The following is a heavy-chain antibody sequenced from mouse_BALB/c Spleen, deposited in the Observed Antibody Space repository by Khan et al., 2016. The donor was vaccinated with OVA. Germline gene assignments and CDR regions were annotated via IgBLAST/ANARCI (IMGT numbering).Heavy chain of an antibody. CDR2: ISSGGDYT. V-gene: IGHV5-6*01. Sequence: EVELVESGGDLVEPGGSLKLSCAASGFTFSAYSMSWFRQTADKRLEWVATISSGGDYTYYVDNVKGRFTISSDTAKNTLYLQMSSLKSEEPATFYSASHLNGSFAYWGQGTLVTVSA. CDR1: GFTFSAYS. CDR3: ASHLNGSFAY. J-gene: IGHJ3*01.